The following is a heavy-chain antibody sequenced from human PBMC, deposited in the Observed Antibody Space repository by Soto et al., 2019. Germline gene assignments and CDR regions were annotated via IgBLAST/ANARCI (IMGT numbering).Heavy chain of an antibody. V-gene: IGHV4-30-4*01. Sequence: SETLSLTCTVSGGSISSGDYYWSWIRQPPGKGLEWIGYIYYSGSTYYNPSLKSRVTISVDTSKNQFSLKLSSVTAADTAVYYWARFLEWLLPNWFDTWGQGTLVTVSS. CDR1: GGSISSGDYY. CDR2: IYYSGST. CDR3: ARFLEWLLPNWFDT. D-gene: IGHD3-3*01. J-gene: IGHJ5*02.